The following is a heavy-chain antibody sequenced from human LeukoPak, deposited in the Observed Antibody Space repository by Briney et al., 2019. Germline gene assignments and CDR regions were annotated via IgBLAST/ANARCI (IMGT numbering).Heavy chain of an antibody. D-gene: IGHD2-8*01. CDR1: GGSISSYY. J-gene: IGHJ4*02. Sequence: SETLSLTCTVSGGSISSYYWGWIRQPPGKGLEYSGNIYYSGNAFHSPSLTSRVTISVDTSNNQFSLRLTSVTAADTAVYFCARVDYDAIGWGLGTLVTVSS. V-gene: IGHV4-39*07. CDR2: IYYSGNA. CDR3: ARVDYDAIG.